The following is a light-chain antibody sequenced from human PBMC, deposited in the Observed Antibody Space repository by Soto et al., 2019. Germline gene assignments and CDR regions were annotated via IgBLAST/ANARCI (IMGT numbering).Light chain of an antibody. CDR1: SSDVGGYNY. CDR3: SSYTSSSTSYV. V-gene: IGLV2-14*01. Sequence: QSELTQPAYVNGSPGQAITISSNENSSDVGGYNYVSWYQQHPGKAPKLMLYDVSNRPSGVSNRFSGSKSGNTASLTISGLQAEDEADYYCSSYTSSSTSYVFGTGTKVTVL. CDR2: DVS. J-gene: IGLJ1*01.